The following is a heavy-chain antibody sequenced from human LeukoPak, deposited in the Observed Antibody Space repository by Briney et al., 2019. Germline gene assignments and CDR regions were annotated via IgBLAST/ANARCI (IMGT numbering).Heavy chain of an antibody. CDR2: ISGSGGST. Sequence: GGSLRLSCAASGFTFSSYAMSWVRQAPGKGLEWVSAISGSGGSTYYADSVKGRFTISRDNSKNTLYLQMDSLRAEDTAVYYCAKDPAARYYYDSSGYYDYGGQGTLVTVSS. J-gene: IGHJ4*02. CDR3: AKDPAARYYYDSSGYYDY. V-gene: IGHV3-23*01. CDR1: GFTFSSYA. D-gene: IGHD3-22*01.